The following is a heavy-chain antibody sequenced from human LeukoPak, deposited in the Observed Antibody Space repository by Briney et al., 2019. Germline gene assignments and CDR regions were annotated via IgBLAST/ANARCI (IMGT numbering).Heavy chain of an antibody. J-gene: IGHJ3*02. D-gene: IGHD3-22*01. CDR2: ISWNSGSI. Sequence: PGGSLRLSCAASGFTFDDYAMPWVRHAPGKGLEWDSGISWNSGSIGYADYVKGRFTISRDNAKKSLYLQMNTLRAEDTAVYYCSRATYDSSAVDAFDIWGQGTMVTVSP. V-gene: IGHV3-9*01. CDR1: GFTFDDYA. CDR3: SRATYDSSAVDAFDI.